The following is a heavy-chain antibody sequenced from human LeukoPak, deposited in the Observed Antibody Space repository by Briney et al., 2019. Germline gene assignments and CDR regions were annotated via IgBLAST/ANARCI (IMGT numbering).Heavy chain of an antibody. V-gene: IGHV1-69*13. Sequence: ASVKVSCKASGGSYSRNLFSWVRPAPGQGLEWMGGIIPIFGTANYAQKFQGRVTITADESTRTAYMELSSLRAEDAAVYYCASGRGGSGWYAFDIWGQGTMVTVSS. CDR2: IIPIFGTA. D-gene: IGHD6-19*01. J-gene: IGHJ3*02. CDR1: GGSYSRNL. CDR3: ASGRGGSGWYAFDI.